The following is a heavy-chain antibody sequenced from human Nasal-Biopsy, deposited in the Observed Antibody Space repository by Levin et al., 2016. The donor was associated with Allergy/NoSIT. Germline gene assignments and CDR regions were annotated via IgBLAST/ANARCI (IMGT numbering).Heavy chain of an antibody. V-gene: IGHV4-34*01. Sequence: SETLSLTCSVNGASFGIYYWAWIRQPPGKGLEWVGDINYSGNTNYNPSLKSRVTISEDTSKNQFSLRLNSVTAADTAVYYCAIVVAGSSFDYWGPGTLVTVSS. CDR1: GASFGIYY. D-gene: IGHD2-21*01. CDR3: AIVVAGSSFDY. J-gene: IGHJ4*02. CDR2: INYSGNT.